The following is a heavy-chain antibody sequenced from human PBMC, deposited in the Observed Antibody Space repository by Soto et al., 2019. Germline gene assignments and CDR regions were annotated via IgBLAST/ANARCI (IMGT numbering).Heavy chain of an antibody. CDR2: ISTYYGDT. V-gene: IGHV1-18*01. J-gene: IGHJ5*02. CDR1: GYTFFTYD. Sequence: QVHLVQSGVEVKTPGASVKVSCQASGYTFFTYDISWVRQAPGQGLEWMGWISTYYGDTKYAQKFQGRVTMTTDTSTTTAYLELRSLRSDDTAVYYCARHHGPTTSENWFDPWGQGTLVTVSS. CDR3: ARHHGPTTSENWFDP. D-gene: IGHD5-12*01.